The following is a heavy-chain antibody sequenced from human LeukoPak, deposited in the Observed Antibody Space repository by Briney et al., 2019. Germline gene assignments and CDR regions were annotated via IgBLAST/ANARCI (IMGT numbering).Heavy chain of an antibody. D-gene: IGHD3-10*01. V-gene: IGHV4-59*01. CDR2: IYYSGST. Sequence: SETLSLTCTVSGGSISSYYWSWIRQPPGKGLEWIGYIYYSGSTNYNPSLKSRVTISVDTSKNQSSLKLSSVTAADTAVYYCARAPPYYYGSGSPSGYYYYGMDVWGQGTTVTVSS. CDR1: GGSISSYY. CDR3: ARAPPYYYGSGSPSGYYYYGMDV. J-gene: IGHJ6*02.